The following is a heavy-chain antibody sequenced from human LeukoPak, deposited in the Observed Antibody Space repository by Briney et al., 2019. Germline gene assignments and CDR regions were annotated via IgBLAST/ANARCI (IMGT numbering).Heavy chain of an antibody. CDR3: ARDLSDAVTTFDY. CDR1: GGTFSSYA. V-gene: IGHV1-69*13. J-gene: IGHJ4*02. D-gene: IGHD4-17*01. CDR2: IIPIFGTA. Sequence: GASVKVSCKASGGTFSSYAISWVRQAPGQGLEWMGGIIPIFGTANYAQKFQGRVTITADESTSTAYMELSSLRSEDTAVYYCARDLSDAVTTFDYWGQGTLVTVSS.